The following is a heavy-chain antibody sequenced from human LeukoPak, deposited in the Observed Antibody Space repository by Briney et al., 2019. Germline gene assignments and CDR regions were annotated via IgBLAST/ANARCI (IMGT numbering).Heavy chain of an antibody. CDR1: GGTFSSYA. D-gene: IGHD2-21*02. V-gene: IGHV1-69*01. CDR3: ARDSTSAYCGGDCPFCLGSSMDV. CDR2: INPIFGTA. J-gene: IGHJ6*02. Sequence: SVKVSCKASGGTFSSYAISWVRQAPGQGLEWMGGINPIFGTANYAQKFQGRVTITPDESTSTAYMELSSLRSEDTAVYYCARDSTSAYCGGDCPFCLGSSMDVWGQGTTVTVSS.